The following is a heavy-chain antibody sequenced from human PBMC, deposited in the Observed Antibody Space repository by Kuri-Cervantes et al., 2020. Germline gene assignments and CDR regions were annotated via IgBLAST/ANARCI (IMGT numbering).Heavy chain of an antibody. J-gene: IGHJ4*02. CDR2: MNPNSGNT. Sequence: GESLKISCKASGYTFTSYDINWVRQATGQGLEWMGWMNPNSGNTGYAQKFQGRVTMTRNTSISTAYMELSSLRSEDTAVYYCARSRRVELWKGFDYWGQGTLVTVSS. D-gene: IGHD1-7*01. CDR3: ARSRRVELWKGFDY. CDR1: GYTFTSYD. V-gene: IGHV1-8*01.